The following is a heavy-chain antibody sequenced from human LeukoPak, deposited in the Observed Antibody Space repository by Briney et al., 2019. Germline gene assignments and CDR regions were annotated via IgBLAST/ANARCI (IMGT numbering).Heavy chain of an antibody. J-gene: IGHJ4*02. CDR2: ISNSGSSI. Sequence: AGGSLRLSCAASGFTFSDYYMSWVRQAPGQGLEWVSYISNSGSSIYYADSVKGRFTISRDNAKNSLYLQMNSLRAEDTAVYYCARVSDYHDYWGQGTLVTVSS. D-gene: IGHD3-16*01. CDR3: ARVSDYHDY. CDR1: GFTFSDYY. V-gene: IGHV3-11*04.